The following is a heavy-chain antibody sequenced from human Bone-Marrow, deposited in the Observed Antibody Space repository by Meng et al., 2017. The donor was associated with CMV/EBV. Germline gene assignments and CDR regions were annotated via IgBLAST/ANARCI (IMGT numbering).Heavy chain of an antibody. Sequence: NAWMSWVRQAPGKGLEWVGRIKSKTDGGTTDYAAPVKGRFTISRDDSKNTLYLQMNSLKTEDTAVYYCTTDGPRNYYDSSGYCFFDYWGQGTLVTVSS. CDR1: NAW. D-gene: IGHD3-22*01. J-gene: IGHJ4*02. CDR3: TTDGPRNYYDSSGYCFFDY. CDR2: IKSKTDGGTT. V-gene: IGHV3-15*01.